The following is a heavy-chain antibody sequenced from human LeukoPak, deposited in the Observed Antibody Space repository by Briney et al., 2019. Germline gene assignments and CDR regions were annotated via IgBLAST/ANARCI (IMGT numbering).Heavy chain of an antibody. CDR2: ILPAGNES. J-gene: IGHJ4*02. V-gene: IGHV3-7*01. CDR3: MSAHGY. Sequence: GGSLRLSCVVSGYSFSTNMMTWVRKAPGKGLEWVATILPAGNESYRVESVKGRFTVSRDNAKNLLFLQMNSLRADDTAVYYCMSAHGYWGQGTLVTVSS. CDR1: GYSFSTNM.